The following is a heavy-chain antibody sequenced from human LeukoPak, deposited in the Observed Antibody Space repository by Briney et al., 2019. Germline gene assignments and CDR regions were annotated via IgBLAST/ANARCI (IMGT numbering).Heavy chain of an antibody. CDR3: ARVQSRLSWFDP. CDR2: VYYSGTT. J-gene: IGHJ5*02. Sequence: SETLSLTCAVSGGSVTSYYWSWVRQVPGKGLEWIGYVYYSGTTNYNPSLKGRVTISVDTSKNQFSLRLTSVTAADTAVYYCARVQSRLSWFDPWGQGTLVTVSS. CDR1: GGSVTSYY. V-gene: IGHV4-59*02.